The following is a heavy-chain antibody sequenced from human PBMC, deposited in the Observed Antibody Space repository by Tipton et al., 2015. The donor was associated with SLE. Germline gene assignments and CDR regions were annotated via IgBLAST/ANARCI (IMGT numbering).Heavy chain of an antibody. CDR2: IYYSGST. Sequence: TLSLTCAVYGGSFSGYYWSWIRQPPGKGLEWIGYIYYSGSTNYNPSLKSRVTISVDTSKNQFSLKLSSVTAADTAVYYCAGELGNDAFDIWGLGTMVTVSS. CDR3: AGELGNDAFDI. D-gene: IGHD7-27*01. CDR1: GGSFSGYY. V-gene: IGHV4-59*12. J-gene: IGHJ3*02.